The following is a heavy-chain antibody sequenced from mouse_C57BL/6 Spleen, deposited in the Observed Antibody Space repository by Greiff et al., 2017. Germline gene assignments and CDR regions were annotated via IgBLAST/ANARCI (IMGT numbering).Heavy chain of an antibody. V-gene: IGHV1-59*01. CDR1: GYTFTSYW. CDR3: ARDDYVDY. J-gene: IGHJ2*01. D-gene: IGHD2-3*01. Sequence: VQLQQPGAELVRPGTSVKLSCKASGYTFTSYWMHWVKRRPGQGLEWIGVIDPSDSYTNYNQKFKGKATLTVDTSSSTAYMQLSSLTSEDSAVYYCARDDYVDYWGQGTTLTVSS. CDR2: IDPSDSYT.